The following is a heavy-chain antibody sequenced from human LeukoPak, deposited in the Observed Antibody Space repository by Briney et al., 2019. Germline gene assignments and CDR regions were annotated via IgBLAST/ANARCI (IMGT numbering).Heavy chain of an antibody. CDR1: GFTFSSYW. V-gene: IGHV3-7*03. CDR2: IKQDGSEK. CDR3: ARFYCSSTSCYNSYYGMDV. Sequence: HPGGSLRLSCAASGFTFSSYWMSWVRQAPGKGLEWVANIKQDGSEKYYVDSVKGRFTISRDNAKNSLYLQMNSLRAEDTAVYYCARFYCSSTSCYNSYYGMDVWGQGTTVTVSS. J-gene: IGHJ6*02. D-gene: IGHD2-2*02.